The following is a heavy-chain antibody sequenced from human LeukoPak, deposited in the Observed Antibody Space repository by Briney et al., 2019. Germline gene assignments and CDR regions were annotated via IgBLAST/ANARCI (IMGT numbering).Heavy chain of an antibody. D-gene: IGHD6-19*01. CDR3: AKGTGSHYFYYYMDV. V-gene: IGHV3-23*01. J-gene: IGHJ6*03. CDR1: GFSYITYA. Sequence: PGGSLRLSCAASGFSYITYAMSWVRRAPGTGLEWVAAITASGSITYHADSVKGRFTVSRDNPKKTMYLQMDSLRVADTAVYYCAKGTGSHYFYYYMDVWGKGTTVSVS. CDR2: ITASGSIT.